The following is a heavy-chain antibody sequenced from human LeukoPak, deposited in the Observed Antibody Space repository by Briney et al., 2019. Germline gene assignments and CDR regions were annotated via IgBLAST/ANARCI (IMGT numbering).Heavy chain of an antibody. CDR1: GYTFPGYY. Sequence: ASVKVSCKASGYTFPGYYMHWVRQAPGQGLEWMGWINPNSGGTNYEQKFQGRVTMTRDTSISTAYMELSRLRSDDTAVYYCAAVKTYYYDTSGYYFPLNAFDIWGQGTMVTVSS. CDR3: AAVKTYYYDTSGYYFPLNAFDI. D-gene: IGHD3-22*01. J-gene: IGHJ3*02. V-gene: IGHV1-2*02. CDR2: INPNSGGT.